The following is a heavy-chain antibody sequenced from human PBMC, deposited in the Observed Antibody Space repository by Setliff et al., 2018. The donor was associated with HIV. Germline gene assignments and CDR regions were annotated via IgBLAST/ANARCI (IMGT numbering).Heavy chain of an antibody. D-gene: IGHD3-22*01. CDR2: IYHSGTT. J-gene: IGHJ4*02. V-gene: IGHV4-38-2*01. CDR1: GYSISSGYY. CDR3: ASDHKYYYHSSGLDY. Sequence: PSETLSLTCAVSGYSISSGYYWGWIRQTPGKGLEWIGSIYHSGTTDYNPSLRSRVTIKVDTSKNQFSLKLPSVTAADTAVYYCASDHKYYYHSSGLDYWGQGTLVTVSS.